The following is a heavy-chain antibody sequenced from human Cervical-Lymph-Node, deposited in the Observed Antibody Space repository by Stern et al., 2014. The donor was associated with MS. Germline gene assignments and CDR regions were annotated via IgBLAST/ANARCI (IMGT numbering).Heavy chain of an antibody. J-gene: IGHJ5*02. CDR3: ALSSETSDRWYSLGYDL. D-gene: IGHD6-13*01. CDR1: GGTFSKFP. CDR2: IFPVFGTP. V-gene: IGHV1-69*01. Sequence: MQLVESGAEVTKPGSSVEVSCKASGGTFSKFPSSWVRQAPGQVLEWMGGIFPVFGTPTYAQEFRGRVTIIADVSTSTVYMELSSLRSDDTAVYYCALSSETSDRWYSLGYDLWGQGTLVTVSS.